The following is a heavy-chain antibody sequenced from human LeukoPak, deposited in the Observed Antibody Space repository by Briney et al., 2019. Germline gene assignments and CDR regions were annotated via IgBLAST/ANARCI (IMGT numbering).Heavy chain of an antibody. Sequence: PGRSLRLSCAASGFMFEEYAMHWVRLVPGKGLEWVSCITSNSDDSGYADSVEGRFTISRDNAKNSLYLQMNSLRAEDTAVYYCARDHRGNYYQYYGMDVWGQGTTVTVSS. J-gene: IGHJ6*02. CDR3: ARDHRGNYYQYYGMDV. CDR1: GFMFEEYA. D-gene: IGHD3-10*01. CDR2: ITSNSDDS. V-gene: IGHV3-9*01.